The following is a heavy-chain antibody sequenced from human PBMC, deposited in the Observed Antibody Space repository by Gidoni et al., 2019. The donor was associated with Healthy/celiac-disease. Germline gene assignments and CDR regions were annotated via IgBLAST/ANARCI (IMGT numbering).Heavy chain of an antibody. J-gene: IGHJ4*02. D-gene: IGHD2-15*01. CDR2: IYTSGST. Sequence: QVHLQESGPGLVKPSQTLSLTCTVSGGSISSGSYYWSWIRQPAGKGLEWIGRIYTSGSTNYNPSLKSRVTISVDTSKNQFSLKLSSVTAADTAVYYCARIVRPGWSKRTFSGYFDYWGQGTLVTVSS. V-gene: IGHV4-61*02. CDR1: GGSISSGSYY. CDR3: ARIVRPGWSKRTFSGYFDY.